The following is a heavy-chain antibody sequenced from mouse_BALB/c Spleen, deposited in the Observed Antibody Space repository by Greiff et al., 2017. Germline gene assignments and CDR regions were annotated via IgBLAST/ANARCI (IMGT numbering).Heavy chain of an antibody. CDR1: GYTFTSYW. CDR3: ARGGTTATGFAY. V-gene: IGHV1-69*02. CDR2: IDPSDSYT. Sequence: QVQLQQSGAELVKPGASVKLSCKASGYTFTSYWMHWVKQRPGQGLEWIGEIDPSDSYTNYNQKFKGKATLTVDKSSSTAYMQLSSLTSEDSAVYYCARGGTTATGFAYWGQGTLVTVSA. D-gene: IGHD1-2*01. J-gene: IGHJ3*01.